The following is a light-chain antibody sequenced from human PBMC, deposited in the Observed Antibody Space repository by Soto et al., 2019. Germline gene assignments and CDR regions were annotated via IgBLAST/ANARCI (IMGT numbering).Light chain of an antibody. CDR1: QSVLYSSNNKNY. CDR2: WAS. V-gene: IGKV4-1*01. CDR3: QQYYITPRT. J-gene: IGKJ1*01. Sequence: DIVMTQSPDSLAVSLGERATINCKSSQSVLYSSNNKNYLAWYQQKPGQPPKLPIYWASTRESGVPDRFSGSGSGKDFTLTISSLQAEDVEVYYCQQYYITPRTFGQGTKVDIX.